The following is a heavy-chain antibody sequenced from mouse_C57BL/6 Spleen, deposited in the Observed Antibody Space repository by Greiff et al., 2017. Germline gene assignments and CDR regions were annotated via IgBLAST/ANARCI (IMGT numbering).Heavy chain of an antibody. Sequence: DVMLVESGEGLVKPGGSLKLSCAASGFTFSSYAMSWVRQTPEKRLEWVAYISSGGDYIYYADTVKGRFTISRDNARNTLYLQMSSLKSEDTAMYYCTRGGYSNYVRYCDYWGQGTTLTVSS. D-gene: IGHD2-5*01. J-gene: IGHJ2*01. CDR2: ISSGGDYI. CDR3: TRGGYSNYVRYCDY. V-gene: IGHV5-9-1*02. CDR1: GFTFSSYA.